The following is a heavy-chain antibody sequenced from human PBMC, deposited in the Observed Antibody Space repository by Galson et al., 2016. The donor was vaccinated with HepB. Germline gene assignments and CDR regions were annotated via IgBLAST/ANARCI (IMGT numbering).Heavy chain of an antibody. CDR2: TSEDESQK. D-gene: IGHD6-25*01. J-gene: IGHJ4*02. CDR3: ARSLSSAWHTFDS. V-gene: IGHV3-30*04. CDR1: GFRFSDYP. Sequence: SLRLSCAASGFRFSDYPMHWIRQAPGQAPGEGLEWVAVTSEDESQKYVADSVKGRFTISRDNSRSILYLQMNRLRREDTAIYYFARSLSSAWHTFDSWGQGTLVPVSS.